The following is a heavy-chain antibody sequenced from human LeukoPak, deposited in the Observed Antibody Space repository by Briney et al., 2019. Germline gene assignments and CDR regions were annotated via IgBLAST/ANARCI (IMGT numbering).Heavy chain of an antibody. Sequence: ASVKVSCKASGYTFTGYYMHWVRQAPGQGLEWMGWINPNSGGTNYAQKFQGRVTMTRDTSISTAYMELSRLRSDDTAVYYCARDTGDYFSDYYYYYMDVWGKGTTVTVSS. CDR3: ARDTGDYFSDYYYYYMDV. D-gene: IGHD4-17*01. V-gene: IGHV1-2*02. CDR1: GYTFTGYY. CDR2: INPNSGGT. J-gene: IGHJ6*03.